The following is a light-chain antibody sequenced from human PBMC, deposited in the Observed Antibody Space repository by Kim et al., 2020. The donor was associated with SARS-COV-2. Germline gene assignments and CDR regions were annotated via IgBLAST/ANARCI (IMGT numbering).Light chain of an antibody. Sequence: DIQLTQSPSSVSASVGDRVTISCRESEYIYTWLAWYQQQPGKAPKLLISGASNLQPGVPPRFSGTGSGTDFTLTISSLQPEDFATYFCQELNTLPLTFGGGTKVDIK. V-gene: IGKV1-12*01. CDR2: GAS. J-gene: IGKJ4*01. CDR1: EYIYTW. CDR3: QELNTLPLT.